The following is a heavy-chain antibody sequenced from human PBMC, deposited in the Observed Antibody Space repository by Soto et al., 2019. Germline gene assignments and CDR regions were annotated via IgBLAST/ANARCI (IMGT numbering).Heavy chain of an antibody. CDR2: IDTSGNKI. CDR3: ASHYDMWSGYLSPVDY. CDR1: GYTFSDYY. D-gene: IGHD3-3*01. V-gene: IGHV3-11*01. Sequence: QVQLVESGGDLVKPGGSLRLSCAASGYTFSDYYMSWIRQAPGKGLEWISYIDTSGNKIYYADSVKGRFTITRDNDKNSLYLEMNSLRDEDTAVYYCASHYDMWSGYLSPVDYWGQGTLVTVSS. J-gene: IGHJ4*02.